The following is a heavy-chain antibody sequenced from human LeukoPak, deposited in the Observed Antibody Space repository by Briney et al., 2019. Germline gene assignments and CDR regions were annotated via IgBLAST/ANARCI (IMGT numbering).Heavy chain of an antibody. Sequence: SETLSLTCTVSGDSISSGGYYWTWIRQHSEKGLEWIGYIYHSGSTYYNPSLKSRVTISVDTSKNQFSLKLSSVTAADTAVYYCARAYSSGWYSGGWFDPRGQGTLVTVSS. V-gene: IGHV4-31*03. CDR1: GDSISSGGYY. CDR3: ARAYSSGWYSGGWFDP. J-gene: IGHJ5*02. D-gene: IGHD6-19*01. CDR2: IYHSGST.